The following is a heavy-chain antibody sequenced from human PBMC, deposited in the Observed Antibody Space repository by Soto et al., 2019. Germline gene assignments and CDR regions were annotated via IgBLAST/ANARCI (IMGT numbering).Heavy chain of an antibody. CDR1: GYTFTGYY. CDR3: ARGRLVGGYYYHGMLL. CDR2: INPNSGGT. Sequence: ASVKVSCKASGYTFTGYYMHWVRQAPGQGLEWMGWINPNSGGTNYAQKFQGWVTMTRDTSISTAYMELSRLRSDDTAVYYCARGRLVGGYYYHGMLLSGPAPTVTVS. V-gene: IGHV1-2*04. D-gene: IGHD2-8*02. J-gene: IGHJ6*02.